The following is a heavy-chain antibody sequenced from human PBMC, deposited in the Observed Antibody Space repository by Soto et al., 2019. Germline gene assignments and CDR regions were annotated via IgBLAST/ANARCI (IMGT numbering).Heavy chain of an antibody. V-gene: IGHV1-69*06. CDR1: GGTFRSSA. CDR3: AREIAVAGRGYYYYYGMDG. CDR2: IIPIFGTA. Sequence: SVKVSCTSSGGTFRSSAISWVRQAPGQLLEWMGGIIPIFGTANYAQKFQGRVTITADKSTSTAYMELSSPRSEDTAVYYCAREIAVAGRGYYYYYGMDGWGQGTTVTVS. D-gene: IGHD6-19*01. J-gene: IGHJ6*02.